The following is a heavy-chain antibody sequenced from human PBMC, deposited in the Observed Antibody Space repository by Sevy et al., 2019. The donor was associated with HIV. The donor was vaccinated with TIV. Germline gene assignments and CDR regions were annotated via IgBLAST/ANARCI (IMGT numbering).Heavy chain of an antibody. CDR2: IYYSGST. Sequence: SETLSLTCTVSGGSISSYYWSWIRQPPGKGLEWIGYIYYSGSTNYNPSLKSRVTISVDTSKNQFSLKLSSVTAADTVVYYCARQYGYRLDYWGQGTLVTVSS. D-gene: IGHD5-12*01. CDR1: GGSISSYY. J-gene: IGHJ4*02. V-gene: IGHV4-59*08. CDR3: ARQYGYRLDY.